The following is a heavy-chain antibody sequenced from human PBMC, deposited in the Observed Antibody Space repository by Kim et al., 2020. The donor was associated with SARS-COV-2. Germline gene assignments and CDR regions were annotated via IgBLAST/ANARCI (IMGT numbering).Heavy chain of an antibody. D-gene: IGHD3-16*01. CDR1: GASISINTFY. Sequence: SETLSLTCTVSGASISINTFYWGWIRQPPGKGLEWVGGVHHSGSTSYNPSLMSRASVSVDSSRNQFFLRLTSVTASDTAVYYCGRRSPSRPAGDWGQGILVPVSS. V-gene: IGHV4-39*01. CDR2: VHHSGST. J-gene: IGHJ4*02. CDR3: GRRSPSRPAGD.